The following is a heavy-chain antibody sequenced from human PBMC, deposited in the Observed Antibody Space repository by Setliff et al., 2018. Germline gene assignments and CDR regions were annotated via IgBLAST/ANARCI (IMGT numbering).Heavy chain of an antibody. CDR3: TVYNTGSSKDHY. CDR1: GVSVSSYF. D-gene: IGHD2-8*02. CDR2: INHSGST. J-gene: IGHJ4*02. Sequence: LSLTCTVSGVSVSSYFWSWIRQPPGKGLEWIGEINHSGSTNYNPSLKSRVTISVDTSKNQFSLKLSSVTAADTALYYCTVYNTGSSKDHYWGQGTPVTVSS. V-gene: IGHV4-34*01.